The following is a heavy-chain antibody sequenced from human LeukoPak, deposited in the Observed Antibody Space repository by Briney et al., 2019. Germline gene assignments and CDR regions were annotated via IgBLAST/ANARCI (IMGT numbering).Heavy chain of an antibody. CDR2: MNPNSGNT. V-gene: IGHV1-8*01. CDR1: GYTFTSYD. CDR3: ARVGGIYDYVWGSYRHDPFDI. J-gene: IGHJ3*02. Sequence: ASVKVSCKASGYTFTSYDINWVRQATGQGLEWMGWMNPNSGNTGYAQKFQGRVTMTRNTSISTAYMELSSLRSADTAVYYCARVGGIYDYVWGSYRHDPFDIWGQGTMVTVSS. D-gene: IGHD3-16*02.